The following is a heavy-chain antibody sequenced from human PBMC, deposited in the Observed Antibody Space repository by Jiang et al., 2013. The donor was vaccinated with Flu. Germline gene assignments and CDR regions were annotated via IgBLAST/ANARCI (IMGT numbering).Heavy chain of an antibody. Sequence: ISSGGYYWSWIRQHPGKGLEWIGYIYYSGSTYYNPSLKSRVTISVDTSKNQFSLKLSSVTAADTAVYYCARVHDSSGYWVQPHPYYFDYWGQGTLVTVSS. CDR3: ARVHDSSGYWVQPHPYYFDY. J-gene: IGHJ4*02. CDR2: IYYSGST. V-gene: IGHV4-31*02. D-gene: IGHD3-22*01. CDR1: ISSGGYY.